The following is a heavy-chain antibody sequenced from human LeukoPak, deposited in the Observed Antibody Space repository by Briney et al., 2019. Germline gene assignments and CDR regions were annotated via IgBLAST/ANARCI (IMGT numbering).Heavy chain of an antibody. Sequence: PSETLSLTCTVSGDSITGYYWTWVRQPPGKGLEWIGYVYHTGTSNYNPSVRSRITMSVDTSKNQYSMNLTSVTAADTAVYYCARALDTWSALDYWGLGTLLSVSS. CDR3: ARALDTWSALDY. D-gene: IGHD5-18*01. J-gene: IGHJ4*02. CDR1: GDSITGYY. CDR2: VYHTGTS. V-gene: IGHV4-59*01.